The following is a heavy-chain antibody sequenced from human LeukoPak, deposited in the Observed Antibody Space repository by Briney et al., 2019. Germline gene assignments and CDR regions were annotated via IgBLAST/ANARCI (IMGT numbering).Heavy chain of an antibody. D-gene: IGHD3-16*01. V-gene: IGHV3-21*01. CDR3: ARDPGEVMVDY. J-gene: IGHJ4*02. CDR1: GFTLRSYT. CDR2: ISSSSSYM. Sequence: GGSLRLSCAASGFTLRSYTMNWVRQAPGKGLEWVSSISSSSSYMYYADSVKGRFTISRDNAKNSLYLQMNSLRAEDTAVYYCARDPGEVMVDYWGQGTLVTVSS.